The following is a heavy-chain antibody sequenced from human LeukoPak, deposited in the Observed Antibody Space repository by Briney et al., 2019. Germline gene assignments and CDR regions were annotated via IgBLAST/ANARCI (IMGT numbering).Heavy chain of an antibody. CDR1: GFTVSSNY. D-gene: IGHD4-23*01. J-gene: IGHJ4*02. V-gene: IGHV3-53*01. CDR3: ARDNGGNSAGDY. CDR2: IYSGGST. Sequence: GGSLRLSYAASGFTVSSNYMSWVRQAPGKGLEWVSVIYSGGSTYYADSVKGRFTISRDNSKNTLYLQMNSLRAEDTAVYYCARDNGGNSAGDYWGQGTLVTVSS.